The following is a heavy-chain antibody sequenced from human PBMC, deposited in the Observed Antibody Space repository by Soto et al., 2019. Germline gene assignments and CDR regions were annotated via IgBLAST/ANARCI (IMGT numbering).Heavy chain of an antibody. V-gene: IGHV3-23*01. Sequence: QTGGSLRLSCAASGFTFSSYAMSWVRQAPGKGLEWVSLISGSGGSTNYADSVKGRFTISRDNSKNTLYLQMNSLRAEDTAVYYCAKDLAVRVPGGAVDYYYGMDVWGQGTTVTVSS. J-gene: IGHJ6*02. CDR1: GFTFSSYA. CDR3: AKDLAVRVPGGAVDYYYGMDV. D-gene: IGHD3-10*01. CDR2: ISGSGGST.